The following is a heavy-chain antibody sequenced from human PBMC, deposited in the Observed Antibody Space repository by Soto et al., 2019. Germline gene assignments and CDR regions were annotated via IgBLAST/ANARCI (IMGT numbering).Heavy chain of an antibody. V-gene: IGHV3-23*01. D-gene: IGHD3-22*01. Sequence: PGGSLRLSCAASGFTFSSYAMSWVRQAPGKGLEWVSAISGSGGSTYYADSVKGRFTISRDNSKNTLYLQMNSLRAEDTAVYYCAKVLYYDSSGPMDVWGQGTTVTVSS. J-gene: IGHJ6*02. CDR2: ISGSGGST. CDR1: GFTFSSYA. CDR3: AKVLYYDSSGPMDV.